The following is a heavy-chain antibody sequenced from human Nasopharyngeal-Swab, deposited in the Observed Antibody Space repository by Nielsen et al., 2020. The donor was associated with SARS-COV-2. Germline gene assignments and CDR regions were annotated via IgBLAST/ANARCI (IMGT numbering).Heavy chain of an antibody. Sequence: SVKVSCKASGGTFSSYAISWVRQAPGQGLEWMGRIIPILGIANYAQKFQGRATITADKSTSTAYMELSSLRSEDTAVYYCARDRAINWNDGYTDYWGQGTLVTVSS. J-gene: IGHJ4*02. CDR2: IIPILGIA. V-gene: IGHV1-69*04. CDR3: ARDRAINWNDGYTDY. CDR1: GGTFSSYA. D-gene: IGHD1-20*01.